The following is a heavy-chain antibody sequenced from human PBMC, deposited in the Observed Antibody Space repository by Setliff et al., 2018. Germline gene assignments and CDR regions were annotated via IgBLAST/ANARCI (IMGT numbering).Heavy chain of an antibody. Sequence: GGSLRLSCEASGFTFSGYSMNWVRQAPGKGLEWVSAISGSGGSTYYADSVKGRFTISRDNSKNTLYLQMNSLRAEDTAVYYCAKGGSVGATSYYYYYMDVWGKGTTVTVSS. CDR2: ISGSGGST. CDR3: AKGGSVGATSYYYYYMDV. J-gene: IGHJ6*03. D-gene: IGHD1-26*01. CDR1: GFTFSGYS. V-gene: IGHV3-23*01.